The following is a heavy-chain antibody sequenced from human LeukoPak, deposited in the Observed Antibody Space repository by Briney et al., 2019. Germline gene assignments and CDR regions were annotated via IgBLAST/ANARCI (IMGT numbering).Heavy chain of an antibody. D-gene: IGHD6-19*01. J-gene: IGHJ4*02. CDR1: GASISSYS. Sequence: SETLSLTCIVSGASISSYSWNWIRQSPGKGLEWLGYISHSGTTSYNSYLRSRVTISVDTSKNHLSLKLTSVTAADTAVYYCARWDDSAWAFGNWGPGTLVTVSS. V-gene: IGHV4-59*08. CDR2: ISHSGTT. CDR3: ARWDDSAWAFGN.